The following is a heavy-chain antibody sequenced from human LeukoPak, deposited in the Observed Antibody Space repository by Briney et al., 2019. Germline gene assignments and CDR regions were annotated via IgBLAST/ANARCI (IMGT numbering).Heavy chain of an antibody. CDR2: IIPIFGTA. V-gene: IGHV1-69*06. Sequence: GASVKVSCKASGGTFSSYAISWVRQAPGQGLEWMGGIIPIFGTANYAQKFQGRVTITADKSTSTAYMELSSLRSEDTAVYHCARGAYYYGSGSPANYYYMDVWGKGTTVTVSS. CDR3: ARGAYYYGSGSPANYYYMDV. J-gene: IGHJ6*03. CDR1: GGTFSSYA. D-gene: IGHD3-10*01.